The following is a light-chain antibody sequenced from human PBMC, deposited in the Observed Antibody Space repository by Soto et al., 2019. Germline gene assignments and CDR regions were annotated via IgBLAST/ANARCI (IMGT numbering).Light chain of an antibody. J-gene: IGKJ1*01. Sequence: DIQMTQSPTSLSASVGDRVTITCRASQSIINYLNWYQQKPGEAPKLLIYAASSWQSGVPSRFSGSGSGTDFTLTISRLQPEDFATYYCQQSYNTPRTFGQGTKVEIK. CDR3: QQSYNTPRT. V-gene: IGKV1-39*01. CDR1: QSIINY. CDR2: AAS.